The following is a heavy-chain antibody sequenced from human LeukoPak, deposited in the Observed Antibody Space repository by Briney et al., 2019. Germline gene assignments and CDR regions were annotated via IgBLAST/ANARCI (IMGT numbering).Heavy chain of an antibody. Sequence: ASVKVSCKASGYIFSSYDINWVRQATGQGLEWMGWMNPNSGNTGYGQKFQGRVTMTRDMSTSTVYMGLSSLRSEDTAVYYCARVGGDYDFYLPFDPWGQGTLVTVSS. J-gene: IGHJ5*02. V-gene: IGHV1-8*01. CDR1: GYIFSSYD. D-gene: IGHD3-3*01. CDR2: MNPNSGNT. CDR3: ARVGGDYDFYLPFDP.